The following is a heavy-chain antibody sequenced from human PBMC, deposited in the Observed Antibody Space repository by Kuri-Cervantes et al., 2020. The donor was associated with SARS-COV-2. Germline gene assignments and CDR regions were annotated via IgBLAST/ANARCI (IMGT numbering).Heavy chain of an antibody. CDR3: SRGGAELRYYGMDV. CDR1: GFTFSDYY. CDR2: IRSSSNYT. D-gene: IGHD1-14*01. J-gene: IGHJ6*02. V-gene: IGHV3-11*05. Sequence: GESLKISCAASGFTFSDYYMSGIRQAPGKGLEWVSYIRSSSNYTNYADSVKGRFNISRDNDKNSLYLQMNSLRAEDTAGYYWSRGGAELRYYGMDVWGQGTTVTVSS.